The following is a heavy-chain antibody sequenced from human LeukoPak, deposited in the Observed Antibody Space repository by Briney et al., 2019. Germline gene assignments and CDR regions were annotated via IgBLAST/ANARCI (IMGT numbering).Heavy chain of an antibody. D-gene: IGHD6-13*01. J-gene: IGHJ6*03. CDR1: GGTFSSYA. V-gene: IGHV1-69*13. CDR2: IIPIFGTA. Sequence: SVKVSCKASGGTFSSYAISWVRQAPGQGLEWMGGIIPIFGTANYAQKFQGRVTITADESTSTAYMELSSLRSVDTAVYYCARGLIIAAAGTSDYYYYYMDVWGKGTTVTVSS. CDR3: ARGLIIAAAGTSDYYYYYMDV.